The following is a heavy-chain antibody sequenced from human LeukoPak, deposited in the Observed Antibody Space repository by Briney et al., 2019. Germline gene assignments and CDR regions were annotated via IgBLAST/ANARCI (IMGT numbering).Heavy chain of an antibody. Sequence: GGSLRLSCAASGFTFSSNGMSWVRQAPGKGLEWVSSISGSGGSTYYADSVKGRFTISRDNSKNTLYLQMNSLRAEDTAVYYCAKESPYYGSGSHIGQPYYYYYMDVWGKGTTVTVSS. D-gene: IGHD3-10*01. CDR3: AKESPYYGSGSHIGQPYYYYYMDV. V-gene: IGHV3-23*01. CDR1: GFTFSSNG. CDR2: ISGSGGST. J-gene: IGHJ6*03.